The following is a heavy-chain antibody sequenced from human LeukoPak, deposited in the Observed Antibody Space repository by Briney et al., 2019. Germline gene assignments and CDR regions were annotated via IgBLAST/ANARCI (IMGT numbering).Heavy chain of an antibody. J-gene: IGHJ4*02. CDR2: IYPGDSDT. Sequence: GESLKISCKGSGYSFTSYWIDWVRQMPGKGLEWMGIIYPGDSDTRYSPSFQGQVTISADKSISTAYLQWSGLKASDTAMYYCARHRGSMYYYDSSGWYFDYWGQGTLVTVSS. CDR3: ARHRGSMYYYDSSGWYFDY. D-gene: IGHD3-22*01. CDR1: GYSFTSYW. V-gene: IGHV5-51*01.